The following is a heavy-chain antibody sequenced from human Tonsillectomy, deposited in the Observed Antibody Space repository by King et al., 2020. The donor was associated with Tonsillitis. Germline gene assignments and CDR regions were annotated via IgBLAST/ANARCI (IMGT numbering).Heavy chain of an antibody. Sequence: VQLVESGGGLVQPGGSLRLSCAASGFTFSSYWMSWVRQAPGKGLEWVANIKQDGSEKYYVDSVKGRFTISRDNAKNSLYLQMNSLRAEDTAVYYGARDGPGGEHHYWGQGTLVTVSS. D-gene: IGHD3-16*01. CDR1: GFTFSSYW. CDR2: IKQDGSEK. CDR3: ARDGPGGEHHY. J-gene: IGHJ4*02. V-gene: IGHV3-7*01.